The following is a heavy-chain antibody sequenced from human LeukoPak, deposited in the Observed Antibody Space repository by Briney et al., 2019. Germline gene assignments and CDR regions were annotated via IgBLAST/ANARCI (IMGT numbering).Heavy chain of an antibody. CDR2: ISYDGSNK. D-gene: IGHD3-22*01. J-gene: IGHJ4*02. V-gene: IGHV3-30-3*01. Sequence: PGGSLRLSCAASGFTFSSYAMHWVRRAPGKGLEWVAVISYDGSNKYYADSVKGQFTISRDNSKNTLYLQMNSLRAEDTAVYYCAREVGSSGYYLDWGQGTLVTVSS. CDR3: AREVGSSGYYLD. CDR1: GFTFSSYA.